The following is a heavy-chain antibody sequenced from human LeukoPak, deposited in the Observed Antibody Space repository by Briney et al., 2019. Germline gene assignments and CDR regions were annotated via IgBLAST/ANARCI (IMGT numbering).Heavy chain of an antibody. CDR3: AKDRSGYDKGSFDY. CDR1: GFTFDDYT. V-gene: IGHV3-43*01. J-gene: IGHJ4*02. D-gene: IGHD5-12*01. CDR2: ISWDGGST. Sequence: GGSLRLSCAASGFTFDDYTMHWVRQAPGKGLEWVSLISWDGGSTYYADSVKGRFAISRDNSKNSLYLQMNSLRTEDTALYYCAKDRSGYDKGSFDYWGQGTLVTVSS.